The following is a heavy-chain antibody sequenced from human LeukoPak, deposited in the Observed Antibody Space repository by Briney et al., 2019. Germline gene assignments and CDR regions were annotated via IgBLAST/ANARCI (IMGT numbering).Heavy chain of an antibody. J-gene: IGHJ4*02. D-gene: IGHD3-22*01. Sequence: ASVKVSCKASGYTFIGYFIHWVRLAPGQGLEWMGWINPNSGGTNYSQKFQGRVTMTRDTSISTAYMELSRLRSDDTAVYYCASHPVDSSGYYVGYWGQGTLVTVSS. CDR1: GYTFIGYF. V-gene: IGHV1-2*02. CDR3: ASHPVDSSGYYVGY. CDR2: INPNSGGT.